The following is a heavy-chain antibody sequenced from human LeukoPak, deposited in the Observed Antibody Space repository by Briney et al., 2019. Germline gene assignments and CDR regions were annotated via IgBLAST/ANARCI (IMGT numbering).Heavy chain of an antibody. CDR2: IHSSGIT. D-gene: IGHD3-22*01. Sequence: SETLSLTCTVSGGSISPYYWSWIRQPAGKELEWIGRIHSSGITNYNPSLKSRVTMSVDTSKNQFSLRLTSMTAADTAVYYCARDGDFFDSRGSDWFDPWGQGSLVTVSS. CDR1: GGSISPYY. J-gene: IGHJ5*02. CDR3: ARDGDFFDSRGSDWFDP. V-gene: IGHV4-4*07.